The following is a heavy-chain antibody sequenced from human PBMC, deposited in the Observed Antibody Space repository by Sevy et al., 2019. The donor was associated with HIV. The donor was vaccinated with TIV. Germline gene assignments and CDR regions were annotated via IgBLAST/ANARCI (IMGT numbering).Heavy chain of an antibody. CDR2: INLDGSET. Sequence: GGSLRLSCAASGFTFSSYWMSWVRQAPGKELEWLATINLDGSETFYVDSVKGRFTISRHNPRKSVYLQMTSLSAEDTAVYYCARLFYGSADYWGQGTLVTVSS. V-gene: IGHV3-7*01. D-gene: IGHD3-10*01. J-gene: IGHJ4*02. CDR3: ARLFYGSADY. CDR1: GFTFSSYW.